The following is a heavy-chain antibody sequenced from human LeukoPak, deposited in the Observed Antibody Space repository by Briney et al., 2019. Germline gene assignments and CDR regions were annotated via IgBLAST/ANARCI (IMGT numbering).Heavy chain of an antibody. D-gene: IGHD3-9*01. CDR3: ARDILTGSSYYYYYGMDV. Sequence: HGGSLRLSCAASGFTFSSYAMHWVRQAPGKGLEWVAVISYDGSNKYYADSVKGRFTISRDNSKNTLYLQMNSLRAEDTAVYYCARDILTGSSYYYYYGMDVWGQGTTVTVSS. CDR1: GFTFSSYA. CDR2: ISYDGSNK. V-gene: IGHV3-30-3*01. J-gene: IGHJ6*02.